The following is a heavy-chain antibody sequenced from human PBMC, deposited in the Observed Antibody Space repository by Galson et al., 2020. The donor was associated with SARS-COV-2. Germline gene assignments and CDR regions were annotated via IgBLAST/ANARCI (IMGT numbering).Heavy chain of an antibody. CDR3: ARSQPTSTKRLLWFGEAYVDAFDI. CDR1: GFTFSSYA. D-gene: IGHD3-10*01. J-gene: IGHJ3*02. Sequence: GESLKISCAASGFTFSSYAMHWVRQAPGKGLEWVAVISYDGSNKYYADSVKGRFTISRDNSKNTLYLQMNSLRAEDTAVYYCARSQPTSTKRLLWFGEAYVDAFDIWGQGTMVTVSS. V-gene: IGHV3-30*01. CDR2: ISYDGSNK.